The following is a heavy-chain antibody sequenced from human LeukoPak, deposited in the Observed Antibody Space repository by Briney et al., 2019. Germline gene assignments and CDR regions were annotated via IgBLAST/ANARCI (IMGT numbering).Heavy chain of an antibody. CDR3: ARHVEGLEFEWLLPYDAFDI. V-gene: IGHV4-59*08. D-gene: IGHD3-9*01. J-gene: IGHJ3*02. CDR1: GGSFSGYY. Sequence: SETLSLTCAVYGGSFSGYYWSWIRQPPGKGLEWIGYIYYSGSTNYNPSLKSRVTISVDTSKNQFSLKLSSVTAADTAVYYCARHVEGLEFEWLLPYDAFDIWGQGTMVTVSS. CDR2: IYYSGST.